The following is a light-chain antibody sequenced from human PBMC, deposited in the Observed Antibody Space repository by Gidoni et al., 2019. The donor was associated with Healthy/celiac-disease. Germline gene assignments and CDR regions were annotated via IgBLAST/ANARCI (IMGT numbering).Light chain of an antibody. V-gene: IGKV3-20*01. J-gene: IGKJ3*01. CDR2: GAS. Sequence: DIVLTQSPRTLSLSPGERATLSCRASQSVSSSYLAWYQQKPGQAPRLLIYGASSRAPGIPDRCSGSGSGTDFTLTISRLEPEDFAVYYCQQYGSSPLFTFGPGTKVDIK. CDR1: QSVSSSY. CDR3: QQYGSSPLFT.